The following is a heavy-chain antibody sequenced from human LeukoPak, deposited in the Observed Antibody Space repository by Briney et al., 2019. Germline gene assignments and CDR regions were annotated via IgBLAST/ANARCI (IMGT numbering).Heavy chain of an antibody. CDR1: GFTFSTYA. CDR3: AKSSGWPWHFQH. J-gene: IGHJ1*01. CDR2: VSGSGGST. V-gene: IGHV3-23*01. D-gene: IGHD6-19*01. Sequence: GGSLRLSCAASGFTFSTYAMSWVRQAPGKGLEWVSAVSGSGGSTYYADSVKGRFTISRDNSKNTLYLQTNSLRADDTAVYFCAKSSGWPWHFQHWGQGTLVTVSS.